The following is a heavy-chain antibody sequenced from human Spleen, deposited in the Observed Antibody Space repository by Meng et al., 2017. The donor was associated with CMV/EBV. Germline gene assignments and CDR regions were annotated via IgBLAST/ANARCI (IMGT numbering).Heavy chain of an antibody. V-gene: IGHV3-7*01. D-gene: IGHD2-15*01. Sequence: ETLSLTCTVSGGSISSYYWSWIRQPPGKGLEWVANIKQDGSEKYYVDSVKGRFTISRDNAKNSLYLQMNSLRAEDTAVYYCARDIDHRDYWGQGTLVTVSS. CDR3: ARDIDHRDY. J-gene: IGHJ4*02. CDR2: IKQDGSEK. CDR1: GGSISSYY.